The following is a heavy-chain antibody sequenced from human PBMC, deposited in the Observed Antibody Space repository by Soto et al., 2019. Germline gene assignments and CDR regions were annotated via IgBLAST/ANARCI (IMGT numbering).Heavy chain of an antibody. D-gene: IGHD3-22*01. V-gene: IGHV1-69*06. CDR2: IIPIFGTA. CDR1: GGTFSSYA. Sequence: SVKVSCKASGGTFSSYAISWVRQAPGQGLEWMGGIIPIFGTANYAQKFQGRVTITADKSTSTAYMELSSLRSEDTAVYYCARGGYYDSSGYYYVSAEYFQHWGQGTLVTVSS. CDR3: ARGGYYDSSGYYYVSAEYFQH. J-gene: IGHJ1*01.